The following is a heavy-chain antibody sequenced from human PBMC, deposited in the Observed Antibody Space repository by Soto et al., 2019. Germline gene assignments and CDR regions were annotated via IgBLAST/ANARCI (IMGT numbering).Heavy chain of an antibody. CDR2: IYHSGST. J-gene: IGHJ4*02. D-gene: IGHD3-22*01. V-gene: IGHV4-4*02. Sequence: SETLSLTCAVSGGSISSSNWWGWVRQPPGEGVEWIGEIYHSGSTNYNPSLKSRVTISVDRSKNQFSLKLSSVTAADTAVYYCARGGVDYYDSSGYYFSPYYFDYWGQGTLVTVSS. CDR3: ARGGVDYYDSSGYYFSPYYFDY. CDR1: GGSISSSNW.